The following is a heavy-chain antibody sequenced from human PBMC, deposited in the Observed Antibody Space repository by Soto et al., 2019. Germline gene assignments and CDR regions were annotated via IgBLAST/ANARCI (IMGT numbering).Heavy chain of an antibody. D-gene: IGHD6-6*01. CDR2: INPNGGST. Sequence: QVQLVQPGAEVKEPGASVKFSCKASGYIFTNFYIHWVRQAPGQGLEWIGIINPNGGSTNYAQNFQGRVTMTRDTSTSTVYMYLSSMRSEDTAVYYCTRGLASGDYWGQGTLITVSS. V-gene: IGHV1-46*03. J-gene: IGHJ4*02. CDR1: GYIFTNFY. CDR3: TRGLASGDY.